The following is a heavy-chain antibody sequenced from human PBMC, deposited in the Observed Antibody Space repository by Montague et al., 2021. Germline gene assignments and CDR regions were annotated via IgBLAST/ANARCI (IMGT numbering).Heavy chain of an antibody. Sequence: SQTLSLTCTVSGDSLSSVGYSWTWIRQHPGKGLEWIGYMYYSGSTYYNPSLKSRVTISGDTSKNHFSLRLTSVTAADTAVYYCARGRLATGDFGYWGQGTLVTVSS. J-gene: IGHJ4*02. CDR3: ARGRLATGDFGY. V-gene: IGHV4-31*03. D-gene: IGHD6-13*01. CDR1: GDSLSSVGYS. CDR2: MYYSGST.